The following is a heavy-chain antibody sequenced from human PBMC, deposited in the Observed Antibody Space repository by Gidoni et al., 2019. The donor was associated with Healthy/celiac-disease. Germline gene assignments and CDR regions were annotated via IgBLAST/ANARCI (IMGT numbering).Heavy chain of an antibody. D-gene: IGHD3-10*01. J-gene: IGHJ4*02. V-gene: IGHV4-30-4*01. CDR1: GGSISRGDYY. CDR2: IYYSGST. Sequence: QVQLQESGPGLVKPSQTLSLTCTVSGGSISRGDYYWSWIRQPPGKGLEWIGYIYYSGSTYYNTSLKSRVTISVDTSKNQFSLKLSSVTAADTAVYDCARGPSITMVQGLTFDYWGQGTLVTVSS. CDR3: ARGPSITMVQGLTFDY.